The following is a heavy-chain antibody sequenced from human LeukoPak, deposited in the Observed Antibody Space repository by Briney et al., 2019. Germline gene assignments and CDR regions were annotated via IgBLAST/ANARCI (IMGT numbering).Heavy chain of an antibody. CDR1: GGSITTGSSY. J-gene: IGHJ4*02. Sequence: SETLSLTCTVSGGSITTGSSYWGWIRQPPGMGLEWIGTISYSGNTYYNPSLKSRVTISVDTSKNQFSLKLSSVTAADTAVYYCARVTTVVNPPVWGQGTLVTVSS. CDR2: ISYSGNT. CDR3: ARVTTVVNPPV. V-gene: IGHV4-39*01. D-gene: IGHD4-23*01.